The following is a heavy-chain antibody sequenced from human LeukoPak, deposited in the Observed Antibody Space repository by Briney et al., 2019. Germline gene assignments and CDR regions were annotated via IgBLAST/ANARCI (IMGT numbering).Heavy chain of an antibody. CDR3: AREGSSSFFWFDP. CDR2: ISSSSSTI. CDR1: GFTFSSYE. Sequence: GSLRLSCAASGFTFSSYEMNWVRQAPGKGLEWVSYISSSSSTIYYADSVKGRFTISRDNAKNSLYLQMNSLRAEDTAVYYCAREGSSSFFWFDPWGQGTLVTVSS. V-gene: IGHV3-48*01. D-gene: IGHD6-13*01. J-gene: IGHJ5*02.